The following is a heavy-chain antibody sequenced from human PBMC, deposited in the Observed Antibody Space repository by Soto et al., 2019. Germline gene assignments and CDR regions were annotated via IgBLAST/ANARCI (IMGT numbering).Heavy chain of an antibody. D-gene: IGHD6-13*01. CDR1: GFTFSSYG. Sequence: QVQLVESGGGVVQPGRSLRLSCAASGFTFSSYGMHWVRQAPGKGLEWVAVIWYDGSNKYYADSVKGRFTISRDNSKNTLYLQMNSRRAEDTAVYYCARERVLGGGQQLARLAYRGKGTLVTVSS. J-gene: IGHJ4*02. V-gene: IGHV3-33*01. CDR3: ARERVLGGGQQLARLAY. CDR2: IWYDGSNK.